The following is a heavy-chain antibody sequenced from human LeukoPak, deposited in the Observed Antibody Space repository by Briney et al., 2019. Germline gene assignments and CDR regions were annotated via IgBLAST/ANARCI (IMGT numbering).Heavy chain of an antibody. CDR1: GFIFSSYS. J-gene: IGHJ3*01. V-gene: IGHV3-48*02. Sequence: PGGSLRLSCAASGFIFSSYSMNWVRQAPGKGLEWISYIRTSPSEIYYADSVRGRFTISRDGAKNSLYLQMDSLRDEDTAVYYCVRDHHYALDVWGQGTTVTVSS. CDR2: IRTSPSEI. CDR3: VRDHHYALDV.